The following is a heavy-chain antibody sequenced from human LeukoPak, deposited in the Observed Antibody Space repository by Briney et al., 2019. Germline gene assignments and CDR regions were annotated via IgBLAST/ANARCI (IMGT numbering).Heavy chain of an antibody. V-gene: IGHV1-8*01. CDR3: AASGYDSSGSVDY. Sequence: ASVKVSCKASGYTFTSYDINWVRQATGQGLEWMGWMTPNTDNTDYAQKFQGRVSMTRNTSKSTAYMELSSLRSEDTAVYYCAASGYDSSGSVDYWGQGTLVTVSS. D-gene: IGHD3-22*01. CDR1: GYTFTSYD. CDR2: MTPNTDNT. J-gene: IGHJ4*02.